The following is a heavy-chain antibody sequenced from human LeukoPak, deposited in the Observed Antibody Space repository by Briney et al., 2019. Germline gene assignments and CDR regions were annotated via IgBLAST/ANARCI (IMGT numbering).Heavy chain of an antibody. D-gene: IGHD3-3*01. Sequence: GGSLRLSCAASGFTFSNAWMSWVRQAPGKGLKWVGRIKGKPDGGTTDYAAPVKGKFTISRGDSKNTLYLQMNSLQTEDTAVYYCTTGSDLDYWGQGTLVTVSS. CDR2: IKGKPDGGTT. CDR3: TTGSDLDY. CDR1: GFTFSNAW. J-gene: IGHJ4*02. V-gene: IGHV3-15*01.